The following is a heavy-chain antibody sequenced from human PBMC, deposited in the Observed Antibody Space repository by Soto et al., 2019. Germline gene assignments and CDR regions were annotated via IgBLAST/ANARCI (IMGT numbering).Heavy chain of an antibody. J-gene: IGHJ6*02. D-gene: IGHD2-2*01. CDR2: IKSKSDGGTT. V-gene: IGHV3-15*07. Sequence: EVQLVESGGGLVKPGGSLRLSCAVSGFSFSSAWMNWVRQAPGKGLEWVGRIKSKSDGGTTDYAAPVKGRFTVSRDDSKNTLYLEMSSLKSEDTAIYYCSIYCISTSCNGYYTTNVWGQGTTVTVSS. CDR1: GFSFSSAW. CDR3: SIYCISTSCNGYYTTNV.